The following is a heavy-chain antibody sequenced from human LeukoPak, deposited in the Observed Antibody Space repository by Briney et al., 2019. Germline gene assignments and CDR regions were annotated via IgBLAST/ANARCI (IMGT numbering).Heavy chain of an antibody. Sequence: GGSLRLSCEASGFTFSSHWMGWVRQSPGKGLEWVSAISGSGGSTYYADSVKGRFTISRDNSKNTLYLQMNSLRAEDTAVYYCAKSLFDGDYFDYWGQGTLVTVSS. V-gene: IGHV3-23*01. CDR2: ISGSGGST. D-gene: IGHD3-10*02. CDR3: AKSLFDGDYFDY. J-gene: IGHJ4*02. CDR1: GFTFSSHW.